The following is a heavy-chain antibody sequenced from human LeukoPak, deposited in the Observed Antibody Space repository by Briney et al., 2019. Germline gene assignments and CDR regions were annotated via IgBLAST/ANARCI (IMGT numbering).Heavy chain of an antibody. J-gene: IGHJ6*02. D-gene: IGHD3-22*01. Sequence: ASVNVSCKASGYTFTSYGISWVRQAPGQGLEWMGWISAYNGNTNYAQNFQGRVIMTTDTSTSTAYMELRSLRSDDTALYFCAREGEYYYDSSGYLYYYYYGMDVWGQGTAVTVSS. CDR3: AREGEYYYDSSGYLYYYYYGMDV. CDR1: GYTFTSYG. V-gene: IGHV1-18*01. CDR2: ISAYNGNT.